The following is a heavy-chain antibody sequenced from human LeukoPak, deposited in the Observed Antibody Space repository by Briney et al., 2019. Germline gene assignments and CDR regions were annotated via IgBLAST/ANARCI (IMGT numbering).Heavy chain of an antibody. J-gene: IGHJ5*02. CDR2: IYYSGST. CDR1: GGSISSSSYY. V-gene: IGHV4-39*01. Sequence: SETLSLTCTVSGGSISSSSYYWGWIRQPPGKGLEWIGSIYYSGSTYYNPSLKSRVTISVDTSKNQFSLKLSSVTASDTAVYYCARLGGSLDPWGQGTLVTVSS. D-gene: IGHD1-26*01. CDR3: ARLGGSLDP.